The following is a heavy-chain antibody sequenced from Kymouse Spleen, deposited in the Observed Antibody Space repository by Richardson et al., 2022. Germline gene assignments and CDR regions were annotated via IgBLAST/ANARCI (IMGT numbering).Heavy chain of an antibody. Sequence: QVQLVESGGGVVQPGRSLRLSCAASGFTFSSYGMHWVRQAPGKGLEWVAVIWYDGSNKYYADSVKGRFTISRDNSKNTLYLQMNSLRAEDTAVYYCAREGFGLSYFDYWGQGTLVTVSS. J-gene: IGHJ4*02. CDR1: GFTFSSYG. D-gene: IGHD3-10*01. V-gene: IGHV3-33*01. CDR2: IWYDGSNK. CDR3: AREGFGLSYFDY.